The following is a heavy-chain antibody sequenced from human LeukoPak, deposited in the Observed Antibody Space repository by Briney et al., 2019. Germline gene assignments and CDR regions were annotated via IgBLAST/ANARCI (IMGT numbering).Heavy chain of an antibody. V-gene: IGHV4-59*12. CDR2: IYYSGST. Sequence: RSSETLSLTCTVSGGSISSYYWSWIRQPPGKGLEWIGYIYYSGSTNYNPSLKSRVTMSVDTSKNQFSLKLSSVTAADTAVYYCARVTPRLEDGDYYDYWGQGTLVTVSS. J-gene: IGHJ4*02. D-gene: IGHD4-17*01. CDR3: ARVTPRLEDGDYYDY. CDR1: GGSISSYY.